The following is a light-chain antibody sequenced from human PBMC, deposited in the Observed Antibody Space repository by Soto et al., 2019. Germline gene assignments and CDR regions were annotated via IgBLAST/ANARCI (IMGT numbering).Light chain of an antibody. CDR3: SSYTSGSAWV. CDR1: SSDVGGYDY. Sequence: QSALTQPASVSGSPGQSIPISCTGTSSDVGGYDYVSWYQQHPGKTPKLIIYEVSNRPSGISNRFSGSKSAYTASLTISGLHTEDEADYYCSSYTSGSAWVFGGGTKLTVL. V-gene: IGLV2-14*01. J-gene: IGLJ3*02. CDR2: EVS.